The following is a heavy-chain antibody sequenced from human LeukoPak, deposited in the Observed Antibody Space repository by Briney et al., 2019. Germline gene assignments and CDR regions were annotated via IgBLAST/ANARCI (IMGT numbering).Heavy chain of an antibody. D-gene: IGHD1-7*01. CDR2: ISSSSSYI. Sequence: PGGSLRLSCAASGFTFSSYSMNWVRQAPGKGLEWVSSISSSSSYIYYADSVKGRFTISRDNAKNSLYLQMNSLRAEDTAVYYCAATRITGTTVSDDYWGQGTLVTVSS. CDR3: AATRITGTTVSDDY. CDR1: GFTFSSYS. V-gene: IGHV3-21*01. J-gene: IGHJ4*02.